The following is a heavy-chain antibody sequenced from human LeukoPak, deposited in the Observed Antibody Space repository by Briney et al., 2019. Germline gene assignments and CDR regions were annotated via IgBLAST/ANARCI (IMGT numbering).Heavy chain of an antibody. J-gene: IGHJ6*04. Sequence: GESLKISCKGSGYSFSIYWIGWVRQTPGKGLEWMGITYPSDSDTRYSPSFQGQVTISVDKSISTAYLQWSSLKASDTAMYYCARPGLRYLSMDVWGKGTTVTVSS. CDR2: TYPSDSDT. V-gene: IGHV5-51*01. CDR3: ARPGLRYLSMDV. D-gene: IGHD3-9*01. CDR1: GYSFSIYW.